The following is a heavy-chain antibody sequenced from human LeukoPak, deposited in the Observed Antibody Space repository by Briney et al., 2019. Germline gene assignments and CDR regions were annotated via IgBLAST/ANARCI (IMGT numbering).Heavy chain of an antibody. CDR2: IYYSGST. D-gene: IGHD1-26*01. V-gene: IGHV4-59*01. J-gene: IGHJ4*02. CDR1: GGSISSYY. CDR3: ARASGSYSPIDY. Sequence: SETLSLTCTVSGGSISSYYWSWIRQPPGKGLEWIGYIYYSGSTNYNPSLKSRVTISVDTSKNQFPLKLSSVTAADTAVYYCARASGSYSPIDYWGQGTLVTVSS.